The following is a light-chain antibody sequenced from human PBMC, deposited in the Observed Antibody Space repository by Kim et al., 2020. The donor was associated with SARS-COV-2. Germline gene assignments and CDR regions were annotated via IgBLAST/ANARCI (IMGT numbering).Light chain of an antibody. V-gene: IGLV3-19*01. Sequence: LVQTVRSTCQADRLRNYSAIWSKQKPSQATVVIIYCKNNRLSGIPDRFAGSTSGNTASLTITGAPAEDEAVYYCNSRDSSTTHMVFGGGPQLTV. J-gene: IGLJ2*01. CDR3: NSRDSSTTHMV. CDR1: RLRNYS. CDR2: CKN.